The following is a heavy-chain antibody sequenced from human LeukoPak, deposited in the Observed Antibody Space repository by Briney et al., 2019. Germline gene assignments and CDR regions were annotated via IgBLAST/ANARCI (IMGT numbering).Heavy chain of an antibody. CDR2: VQPDGSAK. D-gene: IGHD6-19*01. Sequence: GGSLRLSCAASGFTFRSNWMNWVRQAPGKGLEWVAHVQPDGSAKIYADSVKGRFTISRDNAKDSVYLQMNSLRVEDTAVYYCARDFFGWSSLGHWGQGTLVTVSS. CDR3: ARDFFGWSSLGH. V-gene: IGHV3-7*01. J-gene: IGHJ1*01. CDR1: GFTFRSNW.